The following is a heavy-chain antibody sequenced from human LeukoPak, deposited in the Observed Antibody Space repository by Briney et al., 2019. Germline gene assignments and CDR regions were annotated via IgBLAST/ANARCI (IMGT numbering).Heavy chain of an antibody. D-gene: IGHD5-12*01. CDR3: ARDRVATICLSSSYGMDV. J-gene: IGHJ6*02. V-gene: IGHV4-61*01. CDR2: IYYSGST. Sequence: PSETLSLTCNVSGGSVSSGSYYWSWIRQPPGKGLEWIGYIYYSGSTNYNPSLKSRVTISVDTSKNQFSLKLSSVTAADTAVYYCARDRVATICLSSSYGMDVWGQGTTVTVSS. CDR1: GGSVSSGSYY.